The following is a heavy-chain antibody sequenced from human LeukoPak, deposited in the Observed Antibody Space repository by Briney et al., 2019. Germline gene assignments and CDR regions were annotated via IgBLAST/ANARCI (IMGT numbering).Heavy chain of an antibody. CDR1: GFTFDDYA. CDR2: ISWNSGSI. Sequence: GGSLRLSCAASGFTFDDYAMHWVRQAPGKGLEWVSGISWNSGSIGYADSVKGRFTISRDNAKNSLYLQMNSLRAEDTAVYYCARDRPYYYDSSGYYSEWGYFDYWGQGTLVTVSS. J-gene: IGHJ4*02. V-gene: IGHV3-9*01. D-gene: IGHD3-22*01. CDR3: ARDRPYYYDSSGYYSEWGYFDY.